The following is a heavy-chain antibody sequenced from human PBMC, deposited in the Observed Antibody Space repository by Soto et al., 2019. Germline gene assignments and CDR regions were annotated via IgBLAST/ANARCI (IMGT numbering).Heavy chain of an antibody. CDR1: GGSISSYY. CDR3: ARDSRLVTPNNYYYSGMDA. Sequence: SETLSLTCTVSGGSISSYYWSWIRQPPGKGLEWIGYIYYSGSTNYNPSLKSRVTISVDTSKNQFSLKLSSVTAADTAVYYCARDSRLVTPNNYYYSGMDAWGKGTTVTVPS. J-gene: IGHJ6*04. D-gene: IGHD3-9*01. CDR2: IYYSGST. V-gene: IGHV4-59*01.